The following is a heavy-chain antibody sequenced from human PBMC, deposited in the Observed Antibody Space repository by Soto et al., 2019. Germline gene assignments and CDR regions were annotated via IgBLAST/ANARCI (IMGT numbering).Heavy chain of an antibody. CDR1: GYTFTNYG. CDR2: INAYNSNT. D-gene: IGHD3-10*01. V-gene: IGHV1-18*01. CDR3: ARVWFGELIGLGGWSEP. J-gene: IGHJ5*02. Sequence: GASVKVSCKASGYTFTNYGITWVRQAPGQGLEWMGWINAYNSNTNYAQKLQGRVTMTTDTSTSTAYMELRSLRSDDTAVYYCARVWFGELIGLGGWSEPWGQGTQVTVSS.